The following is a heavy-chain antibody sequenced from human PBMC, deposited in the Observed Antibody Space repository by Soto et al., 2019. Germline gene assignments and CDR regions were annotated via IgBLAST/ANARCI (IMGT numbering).Heavy chain of an antibody. Sequence: EVQLVESGEALVQPGGSLRLSCAASGFTFSSYWMHWVRQAPGKGLVWVSRINGDGSTTTYADSVKGRFIISRDNAKNMLYLQMNSLTAEDTAVYYCARPRYDGSGTPFDHWGQGTLVTVSS. CDR3: ARPRYDGSGTPFDH. CDR1: GFTFSSYW. J-gene: IGHJ4*02. V-gene: IGHV3-74*01. CDR2: INGDGSTT. D-gene: IGHD3-22*01.